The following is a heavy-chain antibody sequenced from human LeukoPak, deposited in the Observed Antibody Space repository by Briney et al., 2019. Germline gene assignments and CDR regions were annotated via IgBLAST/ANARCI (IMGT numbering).Heavy chain of an antibody. CDR1: GFTFSSYG. CDR2: ISYDGSNK. Sequence: PGGSLRLSCAASGFTFSSYGMHWVGQAPGKGLEWVAVISYDGSNKYYADSVKGRFTISRDNSKNTLYLQMNSLRAEDTAVYYCAKAHRVLRYFDWFVDGMDVWGQGTTVTVSS. J-gene: IGHJ6*02. D-gene: IGHD3-9*01. V-gene: IGHV3-30*18. CDR3: AKAHRVLRYFDWFVDGMDV.